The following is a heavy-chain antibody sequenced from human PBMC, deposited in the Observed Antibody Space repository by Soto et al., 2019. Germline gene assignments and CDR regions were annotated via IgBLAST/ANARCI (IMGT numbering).Heavy chain of an antibody. V-gene: IGHV4-59*01. CDR3: AREEGNWNYGVYYYYGMDV. D-gene: IGHD1-7*01. Sequence: PSETLSLTCTVSGGSISSYYWSWIRQPPGKGLEWIGFIYYSGSTNYNPSLKSRVTISVDTSKNQFSLKLSSATAADTAVYYCAREEGNWNYGVYYYYGMDVWGQGTTVTVSS. CDR1: GGSISSYY. J-gene: IGHJ6*02. CDR2: IYYSGST.